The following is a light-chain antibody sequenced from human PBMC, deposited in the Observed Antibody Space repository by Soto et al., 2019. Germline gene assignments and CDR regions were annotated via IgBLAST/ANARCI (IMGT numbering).Light chain of an antibody. CDR3: QQFDNWPLT. J-gene: IGKJ5*01. Sequence: EIVMTQSPATLPVSPGERVTLSCRASQSVSTNLAWYQQKPGQVPRLLIYGASTRATGIPARFSGSGSGTEFTLTISRLQSEDFAVYYCQQFDNWPLTFGQVTRLEIK. CDR1: QSVSTN. CDR2: GAS. V-gene: IGKV3-15*01.